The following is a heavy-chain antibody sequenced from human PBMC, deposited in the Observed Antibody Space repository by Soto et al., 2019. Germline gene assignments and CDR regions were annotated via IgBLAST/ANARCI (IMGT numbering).Heavy chain of an antibody. V-gene: IGHV3-23*01. D-gene: IGHD2-21*02. Sequence: PGGSLRLSCAASGFSFTNYALTWVRQAPGKGLEWVSGISGSGAGTYYADSVKGRFTISRDNSKNTQYLQMSSLRAEDTAVYYCAKVRDNGGNFLARTFDYWGQGALVTVSS. CDR3: AKVRDNGGNFLARTFDY. J-gene: IGHJ4*02. CDR2: ISGSGAGT. CDR1: GFSFTNYA.